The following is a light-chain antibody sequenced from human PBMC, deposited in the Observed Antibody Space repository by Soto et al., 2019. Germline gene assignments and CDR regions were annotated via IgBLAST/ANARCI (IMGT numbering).Light chain of an antibody. CDR3: AAWDDSLNGLL. Sequence: QPVLTQPPSASGTPGQRVTISCSGSSSNIGTNSVNWYQQLPGTAPKVLLYVNNQRPPGVPDRFSGSKSGTSASLAISGIQSEDAADYYCAAWDDSLNGLLFGGGTKLTVL. V-gene: IGLV1-44*01. J-gene: IGLJ2*01. CDR1: SSNIGTNS. CDR2: VNN.